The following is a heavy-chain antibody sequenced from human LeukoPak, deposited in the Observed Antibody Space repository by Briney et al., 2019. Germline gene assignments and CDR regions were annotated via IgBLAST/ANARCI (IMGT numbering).Heavy chain of an antibody. CDR3: ARGVWGSYRYPPYYFDY. D-gene: IGHD3-16*02. CDR1: GGTFSSYA. Sequence: SVKVSCKASGGTFSSYAISWVRQAPGQGPEWMGRIIPIFGTANYAQKFQGRVTITTDESTSTAYMEPSSLRSEDTAVYYCARGVWGSYRYPPYYFDYWGQGTLVTVSS. J-gene: IGHJ4*02. V-gene: IGHV1-69*05. CDR2: IIPIFGTA.